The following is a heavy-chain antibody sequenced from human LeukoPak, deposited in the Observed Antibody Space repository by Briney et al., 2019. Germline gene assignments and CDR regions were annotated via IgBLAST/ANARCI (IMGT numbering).Heavy chain of an antibody. CDR3: ARHAIDSSGYYLDYCDS. J-gene: IGHJ4*02. CDR1: GGSISSSSSY. CDR2: IYCSGIT. V-gene: IGHV4-39*01. Sequence: SETLSLTCTVSGGSISSSSSYWAWIRQPPGKGLERIERIYCSGITFYNPSLKSRVTKSVDTSKTHFSLKLSSWTAADTAVYYCARHAIDSSGYYLDYCDSWGQGTLVTVSS. D-gene: IGHD3-22*01.